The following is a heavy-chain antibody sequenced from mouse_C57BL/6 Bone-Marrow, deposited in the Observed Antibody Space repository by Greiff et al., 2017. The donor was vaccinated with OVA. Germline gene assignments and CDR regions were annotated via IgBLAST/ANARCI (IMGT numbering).Heavy chain of an antibody. J-gene: IGHJ2*01. CDR2: ISSGSSTI. Sequence: EVMLVESGGGLVKPGGSLKLSCAASGFTFSDYGMHWVRQAPEKGLEWVAYISSGSSTIYYADTVKGRFTISRDNAKNTLFLQMTSLRSEDTAMDYCARRGPDGYFFDYWGQGTTLTVSS. V-gene: IGHV5-17*01. CDR3: ARRGPDGYFFDY. D-gene: IGHD2-3*01. CDR1: GFTFSDYG.